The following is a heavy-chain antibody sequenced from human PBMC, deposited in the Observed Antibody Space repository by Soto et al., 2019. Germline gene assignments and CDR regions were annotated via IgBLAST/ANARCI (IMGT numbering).Heavy chain of an antibody. D-gene: IGHD5-18*01. CDR3: ASYSGYSYSYYYYMDV. Sequence: PSETLSLTCTVSGGSISSYYWSWIRQPPGKGLEWIGYIYYSGSTNYNPSLKSRVTISVDTSKNQFSLKLSSVTAADTAVYYCASYSGYSYSYYYYMDVWGKGATVTVSS. V-gene: IGHV4-59*12. CDR1: GGSISSYY. CDR2: IYYSGST. J-gene: IGHJ6*03.